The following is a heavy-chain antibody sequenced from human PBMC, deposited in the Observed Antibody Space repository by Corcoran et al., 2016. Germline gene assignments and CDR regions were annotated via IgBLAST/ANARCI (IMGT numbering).Heavy chain of an antibody. Sequence: EVQLVQSGAEVKKPGESLKISCKGSGYSFTSYWIGWVRQMPGKGLEWMGIIYPGDSDTRYSPSFQGQVTISADKSISTAYLQWSSLKASDTAMYYCARRVVWSGYYTGWAWFDPWGQGTLVTVSS. J-gene: IGHJ5*02. V-gene: IGHV5-51*01. CDR1: GYSFTSYW. D-gene: IGHD3-3*01. CDR3: ARRVVWSGYYTGWAWFDP. CDR2: IYPGDSDT.